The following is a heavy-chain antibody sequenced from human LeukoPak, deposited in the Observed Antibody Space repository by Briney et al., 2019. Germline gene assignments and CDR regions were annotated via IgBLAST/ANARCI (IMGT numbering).Heavy chain of an antibody. CDR1: GGTFSSYA. CDR3: ASHPGGYYDSSGYYHNYYYYMDV. V-gene: IGHV1-69*05. D-gene: IGHD3-22*01. Sequence: SVKVSCKASGGTFSSYAISWVRQAPGQGLEWMGGIIPIFGTANYAQKFQGRVTITTDESTSTAYMELSSLRSEDTAVYYCASHPGGYYDSSGYYHNYYYYMDVLGKGTTVTVSS. CDR2: IIPIFGTA. J-gene: IGHJ6*03.